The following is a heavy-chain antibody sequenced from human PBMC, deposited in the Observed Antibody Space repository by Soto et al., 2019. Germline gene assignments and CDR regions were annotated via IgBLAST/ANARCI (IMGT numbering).Heavy chain of an antibody. V-gene: IGHV1-58*02. CDR3: ATASNIVFVPAGDYYYGMDV. Sequence: SVKVSCKASGFTFTSSAMQWVRQARGQRLEWIGWIVVGSGNTNYAQKFQERVTITRDMSTSTAYMELSSLRSEDTAVYYCATASNIVFVPAGDYYYGMDVWGQGTTVTVSS. D-gene: IGHD2-2*01. CDR1: GFTFTSSA. J-gene: IGHJ6*02. CDR2: IVVGSGNT.